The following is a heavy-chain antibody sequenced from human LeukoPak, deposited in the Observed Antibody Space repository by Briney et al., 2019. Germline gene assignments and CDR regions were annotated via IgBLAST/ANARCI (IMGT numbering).Heavy chain of an antibody. Sequence: PGGSLRLSCAASEFTISSYAMSWVRQAPGKGLEWVSAISGSGGSTYYADSVKGRFTISRDNSKNTLYLQMNSLRAEDTAVYYCAKDLGYCSSTSCPGAFDIWGQATMVTVSS. CDR3: AKDLGYCSSTSCPGAFDI. V-gene: IGHV3-23*01. J-gene: IGHJ3*02. CDR2: ISGSGGST. CDR1: EFTISSYA. D-gene: IGHD2-2*01.